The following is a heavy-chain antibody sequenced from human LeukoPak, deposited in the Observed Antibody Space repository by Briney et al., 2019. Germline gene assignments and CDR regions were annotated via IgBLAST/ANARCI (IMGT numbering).Heavy chain of an antibody. Sequence: GGSLRLSCAASGFTFSSYAMHWVRQAPGKGLEWVAVISYDGSNKYYADSVKGRFTISRDNSKNTLYLQMNSLRAEDTAVYYCARDHRGYSSGWYGGGYFDYWGQGTLVTVSS. CDR3: ARDHRGYSSGWYGGGYFDY. V-gene: IGHV3-30*04. J-gene: IGHJ4*02. CDR2: ISYDGSNK. D-gene: IGHD6-19*01. CDR1: GFTFSSYA.